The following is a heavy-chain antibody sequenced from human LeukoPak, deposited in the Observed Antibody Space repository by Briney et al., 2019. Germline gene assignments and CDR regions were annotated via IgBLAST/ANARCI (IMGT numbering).Heavy chain of an antibody. D-gene: IGHD2/OR15-2a*01. J-gene: IGHJ3*02. Sequence: PGGALRLSCAASGFSFSDCILDWVRQAPGKGLEWVGRIRRGSNGYNTEYAASVKGRFIISRDDSKNSLYLHMNSLRTEDTAVYYCTRDGGDSTYSAFDIWGQGTMVTVSS. CDR3: TRDGGDSTYSAFDI. V-gene: IGHV3-72*01. CDR2: IRRGSNGYNT. CDR1: GFSFSDCI.